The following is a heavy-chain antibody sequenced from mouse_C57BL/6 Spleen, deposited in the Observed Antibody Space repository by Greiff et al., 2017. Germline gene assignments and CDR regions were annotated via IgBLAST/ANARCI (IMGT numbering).Heavy chain of an antibody. J-gene: IGHJ1*03. CDR3: ARRYYCGSSLYWYFDV. V-gene: IGHV1-55*01. Sequence: QVQLQQPGAELVKPGASVKMSCKASGYTFTSYWITWVKQRPGQGLEWIGDIYPGSGSTNYNEKFKSKATLTVDTSSSTAYMQLSSLTSEDSAVYYCARRYYCGSSLYWYFDVWGTGTTVTVSS. D-gene: IGHD1-1*01. CDR2: IYPGSGST. CDR1: GYTFTSYW.